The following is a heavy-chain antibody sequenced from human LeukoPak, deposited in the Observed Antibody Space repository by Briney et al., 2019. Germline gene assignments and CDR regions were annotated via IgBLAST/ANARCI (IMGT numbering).Heavy chain of an antibody. V-gene: IGHV3-23*01. CDR2: ISNDGGGT. CDR3: AKGSSGYFFDL. Sequence: GGSLKFSVQAPGSIFTTKGLSWFGKAPGKGREWVSAISNDGGGTTYADFVKGRFSVSRDNSKNTLFLQMNSLRAEDTALYYCAKGSSGYFFDLWGQGTLVTVSS. J-gene: IGHJ4*02. D-gene: IGHD3-22*01. CDR1: GSIFTTKG.